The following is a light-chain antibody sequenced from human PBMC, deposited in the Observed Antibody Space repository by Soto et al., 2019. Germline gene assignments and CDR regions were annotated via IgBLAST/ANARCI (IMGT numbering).Light chain of an antibody. Sequence: DIQMTQSPSTLSGSVGERVTITCRASQTIISLFAWYQQKPGKAPKLLIYKASTLKSGVPSRFSGSGSGTEFTLTISSLQPDDFATYYCQHYNSYSEAFGQGTKVDIK. CDR1: QTIISL. CDR2: KAS. V-gene: IGKV1-5*03. CDR3: QHYNSYSEA. J-gene: IGKJ1*01.